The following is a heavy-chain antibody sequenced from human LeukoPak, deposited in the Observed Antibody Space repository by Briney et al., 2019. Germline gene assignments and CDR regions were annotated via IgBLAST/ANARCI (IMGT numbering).Heavy chain of an antibody. CDR1: GGSISSYY. CDR2: IYYSGST. J-gene: IGHJ4*02. D-gene: IGHD3-10*01. CDR3: ARVGKYYYGSGSYIQPFDY. Sequence: SETLSLTCTVSGGSISSYYWSWIRQPPGKGLEWIGYIYYSGSTNYNPSLKSRVTISVDTSKNQFSLKLSSVTAADTAVYYCARVGKYYYGSGSYIQPFDYWGQGTLVTVSS. V-gene: IGHV4-59*01.